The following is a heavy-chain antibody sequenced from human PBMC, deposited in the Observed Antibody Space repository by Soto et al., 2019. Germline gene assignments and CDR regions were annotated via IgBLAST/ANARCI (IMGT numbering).Heavy chain of an antibody. CDR1: GFTFSHYV. J-gene: IGHJ4*02. CDR2: ISGSAGSI. V-gene: IGHV3-23*01. Sequence: GGSLRLSCATSGFTFSHYVMVWVRQTPGKGLEWVSTISGSAGSITYADSVKGRFTTSRDNAKKTMFLQLNNLRVEDTAVYYCARFDRGFGDYWGQGSLVTVSS. D-gene: IGHD3-16*01. CDR3: ARFDRGFGDY.